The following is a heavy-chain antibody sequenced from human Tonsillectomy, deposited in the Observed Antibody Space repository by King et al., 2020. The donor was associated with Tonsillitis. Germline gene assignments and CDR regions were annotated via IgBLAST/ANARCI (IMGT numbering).Heavy chain of an antibody. CDR2: INHSGST. D-gene: IGHD3-16*02. Sequence: VQLQQWGAGLLKPSETLSLTCAVYGGSFSGYYWSWIRQPPGKGLEWIGEINHSGSTNYNPSLKSRVTISVDTSKNQFSLKLSSVTAADTAVYYCARGRMITFGGVLAPYDWFDPWGQGTLVTVSS. CDR3: ARGRMITFGGVLAPYDWFDP. V-gene: IGHV4-34*01. CDR1: GGSFSGYY. J-gene: IGHJ5*02.